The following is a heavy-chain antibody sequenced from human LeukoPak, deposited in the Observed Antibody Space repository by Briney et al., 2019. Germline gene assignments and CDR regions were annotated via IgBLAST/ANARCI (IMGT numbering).Heavy chain of an antibody. CDR2: IYSGGSS. V-gene: IGHV3-66*01. CDR3: ARDVIGGDTLDS. Sequence: PGGSLRLSCAASGFTVSSNYMSWVRQAPGQGLEWVSVIYSGGSSYYADSVKGRFTISRDNAKNSLYLQMNSLEAEDTAVYYCARDVIGGDTLDSWGQGTLVTVSS. CDR1: GFTVSSNY. D-gene: IGHD2-21*02. J-gene: IGHJ4*02.